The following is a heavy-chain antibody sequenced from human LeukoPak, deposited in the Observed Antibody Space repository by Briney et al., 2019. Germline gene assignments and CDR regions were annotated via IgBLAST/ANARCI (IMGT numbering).Heavy chain of an antibody. CDR3: AKYTSGTSYRGLDQ. D-gene: IGHD3-10*01. V-gene: IGHV3-23*01. CDR2: ISASGPNT. Sequence: GGSLRLSCAASGFTFNTYAMTWVRQAPGKGLEWVSSISASGPNTYYPDSVKGRFTISRDNSKNTLYLQLNSLRAEDTAVYSCAKYTSGTSYRGLDQWGQGTLVTVSS. J-gene: IGHJ4*02. CDR1: GFTFNTYA.